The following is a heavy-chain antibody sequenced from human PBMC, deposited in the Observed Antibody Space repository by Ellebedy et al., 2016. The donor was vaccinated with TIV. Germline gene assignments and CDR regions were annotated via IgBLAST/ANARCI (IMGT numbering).Heavy chain of an antibody. CDR1: GYTFTSYF. D-gene: IGHD3-22*01. Sequence: ASVKVSCKASGYTFTSYFMYWVRQAPGQGLEWMGIINPSGGDTNYAQRFQGRVTMTRDTSTSTAYMELSSLRSEDTAVYYCARGDKYYYESSGYYYTYWGQGTLVAVSS. V-gene: IGHV1-46*01. J-gene: IGHJ4*02. CDR2: INPSGGDT. CDR3: ARGDKYYYESSGYYYTY.